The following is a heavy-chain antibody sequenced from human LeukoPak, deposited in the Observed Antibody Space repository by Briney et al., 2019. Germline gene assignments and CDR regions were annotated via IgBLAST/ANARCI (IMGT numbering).Heavy chain of an antibody. CDR2: IYYSGST. Sequence: SETLPLTCIGSGGSLSSYYWTWIRQPPGKGLEWIGYIYYSGSTNYNPSLKSRLTISLDTSKNQFSLKLSSVTAADTAVYYCARQPYKTSGYYYYFDYWGQGTLVTVSS. D-gene: IGHD3-22*01. J-gene: IGHJ4*02. CDR1: GGSLSSYY. V-gene: IGHV4-59*08. CDR3: ARQPYKTSGYYYYFDY.